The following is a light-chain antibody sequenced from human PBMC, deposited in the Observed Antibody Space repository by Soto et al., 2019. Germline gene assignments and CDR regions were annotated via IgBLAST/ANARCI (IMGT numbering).Light chain of an antibody. CDR2: SAS. CDR1: QAIRNH. Sequence: DFQMTQSPSSLSASVGDRVTITCRESQAIRNHLAWYQQKPGKRPHLLIHSASTLHSGVPSRFSGSGSGTDFTLTISSLQPEDVGTYYCQKCDAAPFTFGPGTTVDI. J-gene: IGKJ3*01. CDR3: QKCDAAPFT. V-gene: IGKV1-27*01.